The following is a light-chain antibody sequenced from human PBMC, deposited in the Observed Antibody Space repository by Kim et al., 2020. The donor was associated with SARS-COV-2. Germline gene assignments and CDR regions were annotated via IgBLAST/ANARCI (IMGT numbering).Light chain of an antibody. V-gene: IGLV1-44*01. J-gene: IGLJ2*01. CDR3: AAWDDSLKVV. CDR2: SNS. CDR1: SSNIGSNT. Sequence: QSVLTQPPSASGTPGQRVTISCSGSSSNIGSNTVNWYQQLPGTAPKLLIYSNSQWPSGVPDRFSGSKSGTSASLAISGLQSEDEADYYCAAWDDSLKVVFGGGTQLTVL.